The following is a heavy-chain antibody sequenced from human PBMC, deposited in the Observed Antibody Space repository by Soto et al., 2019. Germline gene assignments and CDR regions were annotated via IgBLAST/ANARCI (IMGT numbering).Heavy chain of an antibody. D-gene: IGHD3-3*01. Sequence: SETLSLTCTVSGGSISSYYWSWIRQPPGKGLEWIGYIYYSGSTNYNPSLKSRVTISVDTSKNQFSLKLSSVTAADTAVYYCARGPSYDFWSGYYISPAQSFDYWGQGTLVTVSS. CDR3: ARGPSYDFWSGYYISPAQSFDY. CDR1: GGSISSYY. V-gene: IGHV4-59*01. J-gene: IGHJ4*02. CDR2: IYYSGST.